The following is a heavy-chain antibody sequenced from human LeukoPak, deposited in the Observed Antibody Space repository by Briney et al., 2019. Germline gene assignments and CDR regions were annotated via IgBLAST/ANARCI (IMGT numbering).Heavy chain of an antibody. J-gene: IGHJ4*02. CDR2: IIPIFGTA. Sequence: GSSVKVSCKASGRTFSSYAISWVRQAPGQGLEWMGGIIPIFGTANYAQKFQGRVTITADESTSTAYMELSSLRSEDTAVYYCASVDCSGGSCYSFIPFDYWGQGTLVTVSS. CDR3: ASVDCSGGSCYSFIPFDY. D-gene: IGHD2-15*01. CDR1: GRTFSSYA. V-gene: IGHV1-69*01.